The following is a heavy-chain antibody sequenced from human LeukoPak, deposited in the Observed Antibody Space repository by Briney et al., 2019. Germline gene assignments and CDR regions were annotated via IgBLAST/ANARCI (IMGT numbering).Heavy chain of an antibody. D-gene: IGHD1-26*01. CDR3: AKGGHSGSYYPTVDFDY. Sequence: GGSLRLSCAASGFTFSSYAMSVVRQAPGRGLELVSAISGSGGSTYYADSVKGRFTIARDNSKNTLYLQMTSLRAEDTAVYYCAKGGHSGSYYPTVDFDYWGQGTLVTVSS. J-gene: IGHJ4*02. CDR2: ISGSGGST. CDR1: GFTFSSYA. V-gene: IGHV3-23*01.